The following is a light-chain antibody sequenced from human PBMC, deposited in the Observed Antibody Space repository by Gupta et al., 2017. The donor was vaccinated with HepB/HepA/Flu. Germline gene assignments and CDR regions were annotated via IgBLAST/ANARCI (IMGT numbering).Light chain of an antibody. CDR2: DVS. CDR1: SSDVGGYNY. V-gene: IGLV2-14*03. J-gene: IGLJ2*01. Sequence: QSALTQPASVSGSPGQSITISCTGTSSDVGGYNYVSWYQQHSGKAPKLMIYDVSNRPSGVSDRFSGSKSGNTASLTISGLQAEDEADYYCSSYTSSGAVVFGGGTKLTVL. CDR3: SSYTSSGAVV.